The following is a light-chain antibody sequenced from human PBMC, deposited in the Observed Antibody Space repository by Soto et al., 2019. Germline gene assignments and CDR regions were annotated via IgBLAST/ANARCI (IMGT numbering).Light chain of an antibody. J-gene: IGLJ1*01. Sequence: QSVLTQPPSVSGAPGQRVTISCTGSSSNIGAGHDVHWYQQLPGTAPKLLIYGNGNRPSGVPDRFSGSKSGTSASLAITGLQAEDEADYYCQSYYSSLSGSEVFGTGTKVTVL. V-gene: IGLV1-40*01. CDR3: QSYYSSLSGSEV. CDR1: SSNIGAGHD. CDR2: GNG.